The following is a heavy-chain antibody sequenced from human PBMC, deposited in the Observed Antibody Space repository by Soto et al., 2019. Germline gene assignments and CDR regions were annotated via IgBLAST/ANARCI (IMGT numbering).Heavy chain of an antibody. CDR2: INPSGGST. J-gene: IGHJ4*02. Sequence: GASVKVSCKASGYIFTRYYMHCVRRAPGQGLEWMGIINPSGGSTSYTQKFQGRVTMTRDTSTSTVYMDLNSLRSEDTAVYYCARGLLGFGSPYYFDYWGQGTLVTVSS. CDR3: ARGLLGFGSPYYFDY. CDR1: GYIFTRYY. V-gene: IGHV1-46*01. D-gene: IGHD2-15*01.